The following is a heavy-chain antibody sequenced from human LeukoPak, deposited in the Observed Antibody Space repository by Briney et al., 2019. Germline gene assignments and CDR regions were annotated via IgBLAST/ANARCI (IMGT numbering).Heavy chain of an antibody. CDR3: ARVTYSGSADDAFDI. J-gene: IGHJ3*02. CDR2: INPNSGGT. Sequence: GSSVKVSCKASGYTFTGYYMHWVRQAPGQGLEWMGWINPNSGGTNYAQKFQGRVTMTRDTSISTAYMELSRLRSDDTAVYYCARVTYSGSADDAFDIWGQGTMVTVSS. D-gene: IGHD6-6*01. V-gene: IGHV1-2*02. CDR1: GYTFTGYY.